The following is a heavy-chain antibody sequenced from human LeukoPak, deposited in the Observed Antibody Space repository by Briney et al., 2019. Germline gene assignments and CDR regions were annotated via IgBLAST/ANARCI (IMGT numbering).Heavy chain of an antibody. CDR3: AKDDYGDYRYYFDY. D-gene: IGHD4-17*01. J-gene: IGHJ4*02. V-gene: IGHV3-9*01. CDR1: GFTFDDYA. Sequence: GGSLRLSCAASGFTFDDYAMHWVRQAPGKGPEWVSGISWNSGSIGYADSVKGRFTISRDNAKNSLYLQMNSLRAEDTALYYCAKDDYGDYRYYFDYWGQGTLVTVSS. CDR2: ISWNSGSI.